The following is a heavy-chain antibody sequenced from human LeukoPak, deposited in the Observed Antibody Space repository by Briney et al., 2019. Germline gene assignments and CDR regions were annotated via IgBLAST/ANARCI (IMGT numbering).Heavy chain of an antibody. D-gene: IGHD3-16*01. V-gene: IGHV3-30*02. CDR1: GFTLSSYG. Sequence: GGSLRLSCAASGFTLSSYGMHWVRQAPGKGLEWVAFIRYDGSNKYYADSVKGRFTISRDNSKNTLYLQMNSLRAEDTAVYYCAKRGVYYFDNWGQGTLVTVSS. J-gene: IGHJ4*02. CDR2: IRYDGSNK. CDR3: AKRGVYYFDN.